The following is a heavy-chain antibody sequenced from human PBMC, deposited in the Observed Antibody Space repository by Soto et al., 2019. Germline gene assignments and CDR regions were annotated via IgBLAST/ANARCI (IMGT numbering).Heavy chain of an antibody. Sequence: QVQLVQSGAEVKKPGSSVKVSCKASGGTFSSYAISWVRQAPGQGLEWMGGIIPIFGTANYAQKFQGRVTITADESTCAAYMELSSLRSEDTAVYYCARGEGYCISTSCYSDYYYGMDVWGQGTTVTVS. V-gene: IGHV1-69*12. CDR2: IIPIFGTA. J-gene: IGHJ6*02. CDR1: GGTFSSYA. CDR3: ARGEGYCISTSCYSDYYYGMDV. D-gene: IGHD2-2*01.